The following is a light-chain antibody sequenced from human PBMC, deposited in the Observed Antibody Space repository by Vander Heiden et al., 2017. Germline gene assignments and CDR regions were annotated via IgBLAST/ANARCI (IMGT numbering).Light chain of an antibody. CDR2: AAS. V-gene: IGKV1-39*01. CDR3: QQSYSTLGWT. J-gene: IGKJ1*01. Sequence: DIQMTQSPSSLSASVGDRVTITCRASQSISSYLNWYQQKPGKAPKLLIYAASSLQSGVPSRFSGSGSGTDFTLTISSLQPEEFATYYCQQSYSTLGWTFGQGTKVEIK. CDR1: QSISSY.